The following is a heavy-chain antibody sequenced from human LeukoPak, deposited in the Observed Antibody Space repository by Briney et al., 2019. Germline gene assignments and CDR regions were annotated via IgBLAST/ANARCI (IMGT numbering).Heavy chain of an antibody. J-gene: IGHJ4*02. CDR2: ISSGSSDI. V-gene: IGHV3-21*01. CDR3: ARGAETATLPDY. Sequence: PGGSLRLSCAASGFTFSSYWMTWVRQAPGKGLEWVSSISSGSSDISYADSVKGRITISRDNSKNTLYLQMNSLRAEDTAVYYCARGAETATLPDYWGQGTLVIVSS. CDR1: GFTFSSYW. D-gene: IGHD5-24*01.